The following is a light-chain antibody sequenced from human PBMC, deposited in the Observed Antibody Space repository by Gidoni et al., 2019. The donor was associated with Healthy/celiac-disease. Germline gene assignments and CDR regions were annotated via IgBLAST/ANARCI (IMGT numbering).Light chain of an antibody. CDR2: DVS. J-gene: IGLJ2*01. CDR1: SSDVGGYNY. CDR3: SSYTSSSIVV. Sequence: QPASVSGSPGQSITISCTGTSSDVGGYNYVSWYQQHPGKAPKLMIYDVSNRPSGVSNRFSGSKSGNTASLTISGLQAEDEADYYCSSYTSSSIVVFGGGTKLTVL. V-gene: IGLV2-14*01.